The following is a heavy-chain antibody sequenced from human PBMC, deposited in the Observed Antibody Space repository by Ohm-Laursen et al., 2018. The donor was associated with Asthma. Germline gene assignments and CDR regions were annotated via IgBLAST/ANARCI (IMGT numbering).Heavy chain of an antibody. Sequence: SLRLSCAASGFPFNTSWMTWVRQVPGKGLEWVSAIDGSGGRTYYADSVKGRFTISWDDAKNSLYLQMNSLRVDDTAVYYCATLGDSSITQWGQGTLVTVSS. V-gene: IGHV3-21*04. D-gene: IGHD3-16*01. CDR3: ATLGDSSITQ. CDR2: IDGSGGRT. CDR1: GFPFNTSW. J-gene: IGHJ4*02.